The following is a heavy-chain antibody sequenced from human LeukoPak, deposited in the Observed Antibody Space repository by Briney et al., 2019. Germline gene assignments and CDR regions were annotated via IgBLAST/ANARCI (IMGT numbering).Heavy chain of an antibody. CDR3: ARYNILTGSRQGFYY. V-gene: IGHV1-2*02. Sequence: EASVKVSCKASGYTFTVYYMHWVRQAPGQGLEWMGWINPNSGGTNYAQKFQGRGTMTMDTSISTAYMELSRTTSDDTAVYYCARYNILTGSRQGFYYWGQGTLVTVSS. CDR1: GYTFTVYY. J-gene: IGHJ4*02. CDR2: INPNSGGT. D-gene: IGHD3-9*01.